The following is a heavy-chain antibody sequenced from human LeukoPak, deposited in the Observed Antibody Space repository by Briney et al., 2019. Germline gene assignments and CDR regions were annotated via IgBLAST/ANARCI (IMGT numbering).Heavy chain of an antibody. CDR2: INHSGST. Sequence: SETLSLTCAVYGGSFSGYYWSWIRQPPGKGLEWIGEINHSGSTNYNPSLKSRVTISVDTSKNQFSLKLSSVTAADTAVYYCARTGGFEVAGPFDYWGQGTLVTVSS. V-gene: IGHV4-34*01. D-gene: IGHD6-19*01. CDR1: GGSFSGYY. CDR3: ARTGGFEVAGPFDY. J-gene: IGHJ4*02.